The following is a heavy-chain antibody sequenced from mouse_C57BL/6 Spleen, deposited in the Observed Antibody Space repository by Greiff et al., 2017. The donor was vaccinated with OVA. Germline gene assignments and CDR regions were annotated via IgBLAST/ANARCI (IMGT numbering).Heavy chain of an antibody. V-gene: IGHV1-22*01. CDR3: ALPHDYYGSSSWYFDV. D-gene: IGHD1-1*01. Sequence: EVKVVESGPELVKPGASVKMSCKASGYTFTDYNMHWVKQSHGKSLEWIGYINPNNGGTSYNQKFKGKATLTVNKSSSTAYMELRSLTSEDSAVYYCALPHDYYGSSSWYFDVWGTGTTVTVSS. J-gene: IGHJ1*03. CDR1: GYTFTDYN. CDR2: INPNNGGT.